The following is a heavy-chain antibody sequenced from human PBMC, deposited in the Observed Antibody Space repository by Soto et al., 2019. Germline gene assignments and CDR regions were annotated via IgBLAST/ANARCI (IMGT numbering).Heavy chain of an antibody. CDR2: ISWNSGSI. V-gene: IGHV3-9*01. CDR1: GFTFDDYA. Sequence: GGSLRLSCAASGFTFDDYAMHWVRQAPGKGLEWVSGISWNSGSIGYADSVKGRFTISRDNAKNSLYLQMNSLRAEDTALYYCAKDKRRYYYYMDVWGKGTTVTVSS. J-gene: IGHJ6*03. CDR3: AKDKRRYYYYMDV.